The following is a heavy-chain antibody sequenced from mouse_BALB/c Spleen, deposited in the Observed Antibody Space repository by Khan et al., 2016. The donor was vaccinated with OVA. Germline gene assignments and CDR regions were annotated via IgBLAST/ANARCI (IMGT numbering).Heavy chain of an antibody. CDR1: GFSLTNYS. CDR2: IWSAGST. Sequence: QVQLQQPGPGLVQPSQSLSITCTVSGFSLTNYSVHWVRQSPGKGLEWLGVIWSAGSTDYNAALISRLTIRKDNSRSQVFFKMNSLQPNDTAIYYGARRGYDYGRGALFAYWGQGTLVTVSA. CDR3: ARRGYDYGRGALFAY. D-gene: IGHD2-4*01. V-gene: IGHV2-2*02. J-gene: IGHJ3*01.